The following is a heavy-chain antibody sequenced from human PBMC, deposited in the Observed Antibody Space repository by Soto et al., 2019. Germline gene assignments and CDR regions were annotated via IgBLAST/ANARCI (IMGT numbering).Heavy chain of an antibody. CDR2: IIPIFGTA. CDR3: ARDGLRHAGVIDY. Sequence: QVQLVQSGAEVKKPGSSVKVSCKASGGTFSSYSINWVRQAPGQGLEWMGEIIPIFGTANYAQKIQGRVTITPDESTSTAYMELISLRSEDTAVYYCARDGLRHAGVIDYWGQGTLVTVSS. J-gene: IGHJ4*02. D-gene: IGHD2-21*01. V-gene: IGHV1-69*01. CDR1: GGTFSSYS.